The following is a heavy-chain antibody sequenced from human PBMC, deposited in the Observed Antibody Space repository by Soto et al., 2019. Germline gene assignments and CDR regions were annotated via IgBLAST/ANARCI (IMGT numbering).Heavy chain of an antibody. V-gene: IGHV3-23*01. CDR1: GFTFSVYA. CDR3: AKVRGELGYCSGGSCYFDS. Sequence: EVQLLESGGGLVQPGGSLRLSCAASGFTFSVYAMTWVRQAPGKGLEWVSSLTAGGTYTYYAESVKGRFTISRDNSNNTLVLQMNSLRDEDTAVYYCAKVRGELGYCSGGSCYFDSWGPAIMVSVSS. CDR2: LTAGGTYT. D-gene: IGHD2-15*01. J-gene: IGHJ4*02.